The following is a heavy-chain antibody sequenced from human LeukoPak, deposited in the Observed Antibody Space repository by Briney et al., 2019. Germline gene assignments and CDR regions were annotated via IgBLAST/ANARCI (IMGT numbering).Heavy chain of an antibody. V-gene: IGHV1-24*01. CDR2: FDPEDGET. CDR1: GYTLTELS. Sequence: ASVKVSCKVSGYTLTELSMHWVRQAPGKGLEWMGGFDPEDGETIYAQKFQGRVTMTEDTSTDTAYMELSSLRSEDTAVYYCATDRLNYYGSGSYWSDPWGQGTLVTVSS. CDR3: ATDRLNYYGSGSYWSDP. J-gene: IGHJ5*02. D-gene: IGHD3-10*01.